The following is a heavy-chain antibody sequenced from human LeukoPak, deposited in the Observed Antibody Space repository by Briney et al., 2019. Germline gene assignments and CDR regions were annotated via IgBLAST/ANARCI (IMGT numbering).Heavy chain of an antibody. CDR2: IKQDGSEK. Sequence: GGSLRLSCAASGFTFSTYWMTWVRQAPGKGLEWVANIKQDGSEKYFVDSVKGRFTISRDNSKNTLYLQMNSLRAEDTAVYYCAKTMVRDTPDWGGYWGQGTLVTVSS. CDR3: AKTMVRDTPDWGGY. CDR1: GFTFSTYW. D-gene: IGHD3-10*01. V-gene: IGHV3-7*03. J-gene: IGHJ4*02.